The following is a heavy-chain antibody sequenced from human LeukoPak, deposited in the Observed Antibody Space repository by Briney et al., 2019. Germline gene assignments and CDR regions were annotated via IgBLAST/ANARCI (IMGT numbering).Heavy chain of an antibody. CDR2: ITSSSNYI. CDR1: GFTFSSYT. J-gene: IGHJ4*02. V-gene: IGHV3-21*01. CDR3: AISSMHDYGDYDY. Sequence: GGSLRLSCAASGFTFSSYTMNWVRQAPGKGLEWVSSITSSSNYIYYADPVRGRFTISRDNAKNSLDLQMNSLRAEDTAVYYCAISSMHDYGDYDYWGQGTLVTVSS. D-gene: IGHD4-17*01.